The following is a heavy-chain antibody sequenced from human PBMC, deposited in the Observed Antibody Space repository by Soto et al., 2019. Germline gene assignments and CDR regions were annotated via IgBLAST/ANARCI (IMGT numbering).Heavy chain of an antibody. CDR3: ARSAVAGMGPPDY. J-gene: IGHJ4*02. V-gene: IGHV1-69*13. Sequence: GASVKVSCKASGSTVSSYAISCVRRAPGQGLEWMGGIIPIFGTANYAQKFQGRVTITADESTSTAYMELSSLRSEDTAVYYCARSAVAGMGPPDYWGQGTLVTVSS. CDR1: GSTVSSYA. CDR2: IIPIFGTA. D-gene: IGHD6-19*01.